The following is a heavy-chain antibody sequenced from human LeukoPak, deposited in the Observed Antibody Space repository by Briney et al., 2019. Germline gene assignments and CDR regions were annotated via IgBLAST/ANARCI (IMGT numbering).Heavy chain of an antibody. D-gene: IGHD6-19*01. Sequence: GRSLRLSCAASGVTFISYAMIWVRQAPGKGLEWVSIISGSGGSIDYADSVKGRFTISRDNSKKTLYLQLNSLRAEDTDVYYCAKQQYSKGWYYCGCCAQGTLVTVSS. V-gene: IGHV3-23*01. CDR1: GVTFISYA. CDR2: ISGSGGSI. CDR3: AKQQYSKGWYYCGC. J-gene: IGHJ4*02.